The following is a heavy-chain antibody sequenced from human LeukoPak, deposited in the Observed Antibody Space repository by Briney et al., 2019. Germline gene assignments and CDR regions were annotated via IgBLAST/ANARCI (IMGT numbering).Heavy chain of an antibody. D-gene: IGHD4-17*01. J-gene: IGHJ4*02. CDR1: GGTFSNYA. CDR2: IIPIFRTA. V-gene: IGHV1-69*13. Sequence: GASVKVSCKASGGTFSNYAIFWVRQAPGQGLEWMGGIIPIFRTANYAQKFQDRITISADESTSTAYMDLSSLRSEDTAIYYCARDRLEMVGDDYGDCGIDYWGQGTLVTVSS. CDR3: ARDRLEMVGDDYGDCGIDY.